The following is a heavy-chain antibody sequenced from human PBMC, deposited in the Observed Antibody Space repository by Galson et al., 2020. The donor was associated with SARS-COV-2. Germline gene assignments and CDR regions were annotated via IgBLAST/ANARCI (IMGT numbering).Heavy chain of an antibody. V-gene: IGHV1-69*06. Sequence: SVKVSCKASGGTFSSYAISWVRQAPGQGLEWMGGIIPIFGTANYAQKFQGRVTITADKSTSTAYMELSSLRSEDTAVYYCARDRPVHSGGDYYGMDVWGQGTTVTVSS. CDR2: IIPIFGTA. D-gene: IGHD3-10*01. J-gene: IGHJ6*02. CDR3: ARDRPVHSGGDYYGMDV. CDR1: GGTFSSYA.